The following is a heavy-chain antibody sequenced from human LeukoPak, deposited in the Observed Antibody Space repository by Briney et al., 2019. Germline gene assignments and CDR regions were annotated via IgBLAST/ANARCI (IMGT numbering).Heavy chain of an antibody. J-gene: IGHJ3*02. D-gene: IGHD2-2*01. CDR2: INPHSGGT. V-gene: IGHV1-2*02. CDR3: ARDPWGRGYCSTTSCQNLGGNDAFDI. Sequence: GASVKVSYKASGYTFTDYYLHWVRQAPGQGLEWMGWINPHSGGTHCVQKFQGRVTMTRDTSISTAYMELSRLRSEDTAMYYCARDPWGRGYCSTTSCQNLGGNDAFDIWGQGTMVTVSS. CDR1: GYTFTDYY.